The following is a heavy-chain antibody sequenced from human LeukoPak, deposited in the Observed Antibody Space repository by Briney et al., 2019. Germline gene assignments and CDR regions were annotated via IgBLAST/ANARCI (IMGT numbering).Heavy chain of an antibody. D-gene: IGHD6-19*01. J-gene: IGHJ6*03. Sequence: PGGSLRLSCAASGFTFSSYAMHWVRQAPGQGLEYVSVISANGDSTYYANSVKGRFTISRDNSKNTLYLQMGGLRGEDMAVYYCARRGGSGWYVDVWGKGTTVTVSS. V-gene: IGHV3-64*01. CDR3: ARRGGSGWYVDV. CDR1: GFTFSSYA. CDR2: ISANGDST.